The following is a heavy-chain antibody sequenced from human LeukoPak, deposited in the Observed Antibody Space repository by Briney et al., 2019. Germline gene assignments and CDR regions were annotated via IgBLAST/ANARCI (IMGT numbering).Heavy chain of an antibody. CDR3: ATSKFGTPTYFDY. V-gene: IGHV1-2*02. CDR1: GYTFTGYY. Sequence: ASVKVSCKASGYTFTGYYMHWARQAPGQGLEWMGWINPNSGGTNYAQKFQGRVTMTRDTSISTAYMELSRLRSDDTAVYYCATSKFGTPTYFDYWGQGTLVTVSS. CDR2: INPNSGGT. J-gene: IGHJ4*02. D-gene: IGHD3-10*01.